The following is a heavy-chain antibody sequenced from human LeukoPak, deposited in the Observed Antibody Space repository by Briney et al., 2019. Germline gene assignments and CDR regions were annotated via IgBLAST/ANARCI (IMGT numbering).Heavy chain of an antibody. J-gene: IGHJ5*02. CDR1: GGSFSGYY. Sequence: PSETLSLTCAVYGGSFSGYYWSWIRRPPGKGLEWIGEINHSGSTNYNPSLKSRVTISVDTSKNQFSLKLSSVTAADTAVYYCARGRRVNSGSYYRAGYNWFDPWGQGTLVTVSS. D-gene: IGHD1-26*01. V-gene: IGHV4-34*01. CDR2: INHSGST. CDR3: ARGRRVNSGSYYRAGYNWFDP.